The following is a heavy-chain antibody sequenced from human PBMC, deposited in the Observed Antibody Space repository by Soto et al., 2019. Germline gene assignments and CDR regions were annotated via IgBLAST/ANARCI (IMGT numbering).Heavy chain of an antibody. V-gene: IGHV1-69*13. Sequence: AVKVSCKASGGTSSSYAISWVRQAPGQGLEWMGGIIPIFGTANYAQKFQGRVTITADESTSTAYMELGSLRSEDTAVYYCARGGYCGGDCYSGDAFDIWGQGTMVT. J-gene: IGHJ3*02. CDR3: ARGGYCGGDCYSGDAFDI. CDR2: IIPIFGTA. D-gene: IGHD2-21*02. CDR1: GGTSSSYA.